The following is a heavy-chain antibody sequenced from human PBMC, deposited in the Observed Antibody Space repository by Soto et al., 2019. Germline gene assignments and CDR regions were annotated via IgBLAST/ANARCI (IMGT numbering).Heavy chain of an antibody. CDR1: GFTFSSYA. CDR3: AKDLGFGDALDYYYGMDV. CDR2: ISGSGGST. J-gene: IGHJ6*02. V-gene: IGHV3-23*01. Sequence: EVQLLESGGGLVQPGGSLRLSCAASGFTFSSYAMSWVRQAPGKGLEWVSAISGSGGSTYYADSVKGRFTISRDNSKNTLYLQMNSLRAEDTAVYYCAKDLGFGDALDYYYGMDVWGQGTTVTVSS. D-gene: IGHD3-10*01.